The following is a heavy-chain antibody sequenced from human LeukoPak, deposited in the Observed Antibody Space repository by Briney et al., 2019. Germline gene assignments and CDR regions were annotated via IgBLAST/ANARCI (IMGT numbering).Heavy chain of an antibody. D-gene: IGHD3-22*01. J-gene: IGHJ1*01. CDR2: IIPIFGTA. CDR3: AKGPGLVVVGTEYFQH. V-gene: IGHV1-69*05. Sequence: SVKVPCKASGGTFSSYAISWVRQAPGQGLEWMGRIIPIFGTANYAQKFQGRVTITTDESTSTAYMGLSSLRSEDTAVYYCAKGPGLVVVGTEYFQHWGQGTLVTVSS. CDR1: GGTFSSYA.